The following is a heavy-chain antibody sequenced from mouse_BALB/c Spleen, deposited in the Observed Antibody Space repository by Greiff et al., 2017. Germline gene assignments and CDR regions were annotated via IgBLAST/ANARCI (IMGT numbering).Heavy chain of an antibody. V-gene: IGHV5-17*02. J-gene: IGHJ3*01. CDR2: ISSGSSTI. Sequence: EVQRVESGGGLVQPGGSRKLSCAASGFTFSSFGMHWVRQAPEKGLEWVAYISSGSSTIYYADTVKGRFTISRDNPKNTLFLQMTSLRSEDTAMYYCARSEVYDYDFAYWGQGTLVTVSA. CDR3: ARSEVYDYDFAY. CDR1: GFTFSSFG. D-gene: IGHD2-4*01.